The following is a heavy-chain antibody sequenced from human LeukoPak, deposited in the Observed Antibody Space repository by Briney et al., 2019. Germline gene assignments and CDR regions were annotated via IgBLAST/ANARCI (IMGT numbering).Heavy chain of an antibody. V-gene: IGHV4-4*07. CDR3: ARGPPPDLDY. J-gene: IGHJ4*02. CDR1: GGSISSYY. CDR2: IHPSGST. Sequence: SETLSLTCTVSGGSISSYYWSWIRQPAGKGLEWIGRIHPSGSTNYNPSLKSRVTLSVDTSKNEFSLKLSSVTAADTAVYYCARGPPPDLDYWGRGILVTVSS.